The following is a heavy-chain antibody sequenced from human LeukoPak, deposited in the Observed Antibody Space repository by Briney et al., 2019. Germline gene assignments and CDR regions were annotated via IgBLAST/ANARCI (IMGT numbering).Heavy chain of an antibody. CDR3: ARGPADGDYDYDY. CDR2: IYYSGST. V-gene: IGHV4-59*01. J-gene: IGHJ4*02. Sequence: ESSETLSLTCTVSGGSISSYYWSWIRQPPGKGLEWIGYIYYSGSTNYNPSLKSRVTISVDTSKNQFSLKLSSVTAADTAVYYCARGPADGDYDYDYWGQGTLVTVSS. CDR1: GGSISSYY. D-gene: IGHD4-17*01.